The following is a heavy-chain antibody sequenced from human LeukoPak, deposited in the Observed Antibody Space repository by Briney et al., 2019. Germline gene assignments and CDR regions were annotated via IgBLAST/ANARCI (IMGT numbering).Heavy chain of an antibody. J-gene: IGHJ4*02. CDR1: GFTFSSYA. Sequence: PGGSLRLSCAASGFTFSSYAMSWVRQAPEKGLEWVSTISGSGGGTYYADSVKGRFTISRDNSKNTLYLQMNSLRTEDTAVYYCAKAEGYDILTGLDYWGQGTLVTVSS. V-gene: IGHV3-23*01. D-gene: IGHD3-9*01. CDR3: AKAEGYDILTGLDY. CDR2: ISGSGGGT.